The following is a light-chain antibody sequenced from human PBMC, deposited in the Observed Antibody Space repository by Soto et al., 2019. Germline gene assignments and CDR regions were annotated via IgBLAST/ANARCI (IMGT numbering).Light chain of an antibody. CDR2: EVS. V-gene: IGLV2-14*01. J-gene: IGLJ3*02. Sequence: QSALTQPASVSGSPGQSITISCTGTSSDVGGYNYVSWYQQHPGKAPKLIIYEVSNRHSGVSNRFSGSKSGNTASLTISGLQAEDEADYYCNSYRTNYTWLFGGGTKLTVL. CDR1: SSDVGGYNY. CDR3: NSYRTNYTWL.